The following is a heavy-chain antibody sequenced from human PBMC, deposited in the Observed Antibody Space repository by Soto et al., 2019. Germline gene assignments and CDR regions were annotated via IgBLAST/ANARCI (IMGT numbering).Heavy chain of an antibody. D-gene: IGHD6-6*01. Sequence: QVQLQESGPGLVKPSQTLSLTCTVSGGSISSGDYYWSWIRQPPGKGLEWIGYIYYSGSTYYNPSLKSRVTISVDTSKNRFSLKLSSVTAADTAVYYCARGPSIRIAARPPDYWGQGTLVTVSS. J-gene: IGHJ4*02. V-gene: IGHV4-30-4*01. CDR3: ARGPSIRIAARPPDY. CDR1: GGSISSGDYY. CDR2: IYYSGST.